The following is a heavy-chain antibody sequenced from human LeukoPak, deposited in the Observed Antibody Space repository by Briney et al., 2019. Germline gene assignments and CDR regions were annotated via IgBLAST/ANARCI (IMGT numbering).Heavy chain of an antibody. CDR2: IWFDGSDK. Sequence: VPEPPGTLKEKMAIIWFDGSDKYYADSVKGRFIISRDNSKNTLYLEMNSLRAEDTAVYYCARGEQECSSTSCYAYGYWGQGTRVTVPS. V-gene: IGHV3-33*01. J-gene: IGHJ4*02. CDR3: ARGEQECSSTSCYAYGY. D-gene: IGHD2-2*01.